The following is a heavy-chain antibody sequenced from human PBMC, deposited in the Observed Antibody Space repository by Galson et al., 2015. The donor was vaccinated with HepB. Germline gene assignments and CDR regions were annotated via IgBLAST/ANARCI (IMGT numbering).Heavy chain of an antibody. Sequence: SVKVSCKASGYTFTSYDINWVRQATGQGLEWMGWMNPNSGNTGYAQKFQGRVTMTRNTSISTAYMELSSLRSEDTAVYYCARAFWGTRDDGNWFDPWGQGTLVTVSS. J-gene: IGHJ5*02. CDR1: GYTFTSYD. CDR2: MNPNSGNT. V-gene: IGHV1-8*01. CDR3: ARAFWGTRDDGNWFDP. D-gene: IGHD3-16*01.